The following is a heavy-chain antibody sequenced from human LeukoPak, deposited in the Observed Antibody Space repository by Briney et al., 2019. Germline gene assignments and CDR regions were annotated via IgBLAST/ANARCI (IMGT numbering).Heavy chain of an antibody. CDR2: ISGYTGTT. D-gene: IGHD3-10*01. CDR3: AKEVSGSGSYWPAPSDY. CDR1: GFTFSTSA. J-gene: IGHJ4*02. V-gene: IGHV3-23*01. Sequence: GGSLRLSCAASGFTFSTSAMSWIRQAPGKGLEWVSDISGYTGTTYYADSVKGRFTISRDNSNNMLYLQMNSLRAEDTAVYYCAKEVSGSGSYWPAPSDYWGQGTLVTVSS.